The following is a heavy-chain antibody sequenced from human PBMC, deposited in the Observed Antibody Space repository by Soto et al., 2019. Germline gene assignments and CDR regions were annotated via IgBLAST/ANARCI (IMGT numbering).Heavy chain of an antibody. CDR1: GGSVSSGSYY. Sequence: SETLSLTCTVSGGSVSSGSYYWSWIRQPPGKGLEWIGYIYYSGSTNYNPSLKSRVTISVDTSKNQFSLKLSSVTAADTAVYYCAGDTQYYYDSSGYDAFDIWGQGTMVTVSS. D-gene: IGHD3-22*01. J-gene: IGHJ3*02. CDR2: IYYSGST. V-gene: IGHV4-61*01. CDR3: AGDTQYYYDSSGYDAFDI.